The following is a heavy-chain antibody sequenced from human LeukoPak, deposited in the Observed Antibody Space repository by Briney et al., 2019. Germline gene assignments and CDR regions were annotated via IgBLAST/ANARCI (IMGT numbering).Heavy chain of an antibody. CDR1: GLTFSSYA. CDR2: ISYDGSNK. D-gene: IGHD3-10*01. V-gene: IGHV3-30*04. CDR3: AREWFGEFHPDY. Sequence: GGSLRLSCAASGLTFSSYAMHWVRQAPGKGLEWVAVISYDGSNKYYADSVKGRFTISRDNSKNTLYLQMNSLRAEDTAVYYCAREWFGEFHPDYWGQGTLVTVSS. J-gene: IGHJ4*02.